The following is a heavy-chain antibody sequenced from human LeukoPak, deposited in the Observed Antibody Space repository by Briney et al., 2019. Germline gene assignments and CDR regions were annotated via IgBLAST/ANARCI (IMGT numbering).Heavy chain of an antibody. J-gene: IGHJ4*02. D-gene: IGHD6-13*01. CDR2: INPNSGGK. Sequence: GASEKLSCKASGYTFTSYYMHWVRQAPGQGPGWRGWINPNSGGKNYAQKFQGRFTMTRDTSSITAYMELSRLRSDDAAVYYCARDLGSRRSSWYGLSDHWGQGTLVTVSS. V-gene: IGHV1-2*02. CDR1: GYTFTSYY. CDR3: ARDLGSRRSSWYGLSDH.